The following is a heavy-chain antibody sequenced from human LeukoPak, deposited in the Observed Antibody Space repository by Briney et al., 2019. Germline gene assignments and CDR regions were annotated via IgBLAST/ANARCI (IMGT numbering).Heavy chain of an antibody. CDR1: GGTFSSYA. Sequence: SVKVSCKASGGTFSSYAISWVRQAPGQGLEWMGRIIPILGIANYAQKFQGRVTITADKSTSTAYMELSSLRSEDTAVYYCARVQTGDGFGYWGQGTLVTVSS. D-gene: IGHD7-27*01. V-gene: IGHV1-69*04. CDR3: ARVQTGDGFGY. J-gene: IGHJ4*02. CDR2: IIPILGIA.